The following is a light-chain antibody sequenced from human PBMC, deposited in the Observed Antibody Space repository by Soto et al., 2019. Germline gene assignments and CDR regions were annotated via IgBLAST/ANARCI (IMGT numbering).Light chain of an antibody. J-gene: IGLJ1*01. CDR3: SSYTSGSTPYV. V-gene: IGLV2-14*03. Sequence: QSALTQPASVSGSPGQSSTISCTGTSSDVGAYDYVSWYQQYPGKAPKLMIYDVTDRPSGVSDRFFDSKSGNTASLTISGLQAEDEADYYCSSYTSGSTPYVFGTGTKVTVL. CDR1: SSDVGAYDY. CDR2: DVT.